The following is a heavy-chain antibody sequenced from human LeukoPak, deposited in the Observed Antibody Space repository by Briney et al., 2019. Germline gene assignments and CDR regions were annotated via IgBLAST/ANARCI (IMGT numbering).Heavy chain of an antibody. V-gene: IGHV3-48*01. J-gene: IGHJ4*02. Sequence: GGSLRLSCAASGFTFSDHIMNWVRQLPGKRLEWVAYVSGSGSTVYYADSVKGRFTISRDNGKSSLYLQMNSLRVEDTALYYCVRQFASWGQGTLVTVSS. CDR3: VRQFAS. CDR1: GFTFSDHI. CDR2: VSGSGSTV.